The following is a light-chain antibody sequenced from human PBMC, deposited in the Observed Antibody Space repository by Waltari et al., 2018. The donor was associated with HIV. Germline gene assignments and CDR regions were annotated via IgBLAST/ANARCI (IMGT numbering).Light chain of an antibody. CDR2: AVS. V-gene: IGLV2-14*01. J-gene: IGLJ2*01. CDR3: SSFITTTTHVV. Sequence: QSALTQPASVSGSLGQSFTLSCTRANSAIGGHNYLSWYQQHPGKAPKLIIHAVSNRPSGVSDRFSGSKSGNTASLTISGLQAEDESDYYCSSFITTTTHVVFGGGTRLTVL. CDR1: NSAIGGHNY.